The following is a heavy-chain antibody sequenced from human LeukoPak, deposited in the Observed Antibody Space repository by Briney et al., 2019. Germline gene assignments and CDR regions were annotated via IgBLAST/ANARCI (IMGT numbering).Heavy chain of an antibody. CDR3: ARDQGPDDFWSGYSDY. V-gene: IGHV1-46*01. CDR1: RYTVTSYY. D-gene: IGHD3-3*01. J-gene: IGHJ4*02. Sequence: ASVNVSRKPSRYTVTSYYMHWVQQAPGQGLEGMGIINPSGGSASCAQKCQGRVTMTRDMSTSTVYMGLSSLRSEDTAVYYCARDQGPDDFWSGYSDYWGQGTLVTVSS. CDR2: INPSGGSA.